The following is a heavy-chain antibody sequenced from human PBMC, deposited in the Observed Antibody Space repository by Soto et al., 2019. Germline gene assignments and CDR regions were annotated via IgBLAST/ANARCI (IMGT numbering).Heavy chain of an antibody. CDR3: AKGIVVVTAISPDYRMDG. J-gene: IGHJ6*02. Sequence: PGGSLRLSCAASGFTFSSYGMHWARQAPGKGLEWVAVISYDGSNKYYADSVKGRFTISRDNSKNTLYLQMNSLRAEDTAVYYCAKGIVVVTAISPDYRMDGRGQGTTVTVSS. D-gene: IGHD2-21*02. V-gene: IGHV3-30*18. CDR1: GFTFSSYG. CDR2: ISYDGSNK.